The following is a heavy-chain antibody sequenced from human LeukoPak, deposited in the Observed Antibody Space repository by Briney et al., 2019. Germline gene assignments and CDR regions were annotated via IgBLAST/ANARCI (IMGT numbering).Heavy chain of an antibody. CDR3: ARDLRSPRGCPGNY. D-gene: IGHD6-19*01. Sequence: GASVKVSCKASGYTFTSYAMHWVRQAPGQGLEWMGWISTDNGNTNYAQKLQDRVTMTTDTSTNTAYMELRSLRSDDTAVYYCARDLRSPRGCPGNYWGQGTLVTVSS. V-gene: IGHV1-18*01. CDR1: GYTFTSYA. CDR2: ISTDNGNT. J-gene: IGHJ4*02.